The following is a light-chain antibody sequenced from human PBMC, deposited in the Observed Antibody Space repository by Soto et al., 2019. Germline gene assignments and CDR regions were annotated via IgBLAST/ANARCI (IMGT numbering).Light chain of an antibody. Sequence: QSVLTQPPSASGTPGQRVTISCSGSSSNIGSNTVNWYQQLPGTAPKLLIYSNNQRPSGVPDRFSGSKSGTSASLAISGLQSEDEWKYNCAAWDDSLNGVVFGGVTELTVL. CDR3: AAWDDSLNGVV. CDR1: SSNIGSNT. J-gene: IGLJ2*01. CDR2: SNN. V-gene: IGLV1-44*01.